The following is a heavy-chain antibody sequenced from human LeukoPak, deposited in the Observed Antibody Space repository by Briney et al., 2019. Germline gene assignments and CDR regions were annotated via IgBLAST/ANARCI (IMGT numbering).Heavy chain of an antibody. CDR2: ISGSGGST. Sequence: PGGSLRLSCAASGFTFSSYAMSWVRQAPGKGLEWVSAISGSGGSTYYADSVKGRFTISRDNSKNTLYLQMNSLRAEDTAVYYCAKLRQQQLVAQYFQHWGQGTLVTVSS. V-gene: IGHV3-23*01. J-gene: IGHJ1*01. CDR3: AKLRQQQLVAQYFQH. CDR1: GFTFSSYA. D-gene: IGHD6-13*01.